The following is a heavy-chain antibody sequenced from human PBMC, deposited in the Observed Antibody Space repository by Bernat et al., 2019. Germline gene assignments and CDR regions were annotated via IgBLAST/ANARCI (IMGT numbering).Heavy chain of an antibody. J-gene: IGHJ5*02. CDR1: GFTFSSYA. D-gene: IGHD2-8*02. CDR3: AKLGYCTGGVCPQTSDWFDP. CDR2: ISGSGGST. V-gene: IGHV3-23*01. Sequence: EVQLLESGGGLVQPGGSLRLSCAASGFTFSSYAMSWGRQAPGKGLEWVSAISGSGGSTYYADSVKGRFTISRDNSKNTLYLQMNSLRAEDTVVYYCAKLGYCTGGVCPQTSDWFDPWGGETLVTVSS.